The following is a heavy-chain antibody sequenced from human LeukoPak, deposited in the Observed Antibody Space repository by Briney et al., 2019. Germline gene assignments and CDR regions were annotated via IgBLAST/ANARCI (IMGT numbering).Heavy chain of an antibody. D-gene: IGHD1-26*01. Sequence: GESLKISCKGSGYSFTRYWIGWVRQMPGKGLEWMGTIYPGDSDTRYGPSFQGQVTISADKSISTAYLQWSSLKASDTAIYYCARLPSREIDYWGQGTLVTVSS. J-gene: IGHJ4*02. CDR3: ARLPSREIDY. V-gene: IGHV5-51*01. CDR2: IYPGDSDT. CDR1: GYSFTRYW.